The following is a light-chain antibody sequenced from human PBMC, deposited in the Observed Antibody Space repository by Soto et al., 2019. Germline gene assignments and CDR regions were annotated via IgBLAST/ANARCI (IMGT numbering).Light chain of an antibody. J-gene: IGKJ1*01. CDR1: QSVTSSY. CDR3: QQYGSSPRT. V-gene: IGKV3-20*01. Sequence: EIVLTQSPGTLSLSPGERATLSCRASQSVTSSYLACDQQKPGQPPRLLIYLASSRATGIPDRFSGSGSGTDFTLTISRLEPEDFAVYYCQQYGSSPRTFGQGTRVEI. CDR2: LAS.